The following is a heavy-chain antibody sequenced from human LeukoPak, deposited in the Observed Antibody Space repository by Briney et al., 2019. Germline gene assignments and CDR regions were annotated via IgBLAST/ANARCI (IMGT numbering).Heavy chain of an antibody. J-gene: IGHJ4*02. CDR2: ISSSGSAI. CDR1: GFTFSDYY. D-gene: IGHD3-22*01. V-gene: IGHV3-11*01. CDR3: ATLKGAYNYDRLDY. Sequence: GGSLRLSCAVSGFTFSDYYMSWIRQAPGKGLEWVSYISSSGSAIYYADSVKGRFTISRDNAKNSLYLQMNSLRAEDTAVYYCATLKGAYNYDRLDYWGQGTLVTVSS.